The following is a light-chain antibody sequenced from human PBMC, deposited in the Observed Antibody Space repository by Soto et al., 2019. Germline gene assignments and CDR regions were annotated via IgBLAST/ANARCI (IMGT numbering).Light chain of an antibody. J-gene: IGLJ1*01. CDR2: DVS. CDR1: SSDVGGYNY. Sequence: QSALTQPASVSGSPGQSITISCTGTSSDVGGYNYVSWYQQYPGKAPKLMIYDVSNRPSGVSNRFSGSKPGNTASLTISGLHPDDEADYSCRSYIGSSTYVFGPGDQLNVL. CDR3: RSYIGSSTYV. V-gene: IGLV2-14*01.